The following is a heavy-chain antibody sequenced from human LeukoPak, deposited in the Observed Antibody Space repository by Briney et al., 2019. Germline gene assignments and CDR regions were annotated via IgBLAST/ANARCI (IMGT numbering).Heavy chain of an antibody. CDR2: IRYDGSNK. CDR3: ARGSYVVTYYDYVWGSYRDDAFDI. Sequence: GRSLRLSCAASGFTFSSYAMHWVRQAPGKGLEWVAVIRYDGSNKYYADSVKGRFTISRDNSKNTLYLQMNSLRAEDTAVYYCARGSYVVTYYDYVWGSYRDDAFDIWGQGTMVTVSS. CDR1: GFTFSSYA. J-gene: IGHJ3*02. V-gene: IGHV3-30*14. D-gene: IGHD3-16*02.